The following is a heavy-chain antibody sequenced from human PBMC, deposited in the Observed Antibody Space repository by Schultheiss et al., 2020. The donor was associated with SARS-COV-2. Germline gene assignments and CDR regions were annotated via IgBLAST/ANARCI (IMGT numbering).Heavy chain of an antibody. CDR3: ARDQGIAVAGTHTYDWFDP. V-gene: IGHV4-4*07. J-gene: IGHJ5*02. Sequence: SQTLSLTCAVYGGSFSGYYWSWIRQPAGKGLDWIGHVYTSGSTDYNPSLKSRVTISVDTSKNQFSLKLSSVTAADTAVYYCARDQGIAVAGTHTYDWFDPWGQGTLVTVSS. CDR1: GGSFSGYY. CDR2: VYTSGST. D-gene: IGHD6-19*01.